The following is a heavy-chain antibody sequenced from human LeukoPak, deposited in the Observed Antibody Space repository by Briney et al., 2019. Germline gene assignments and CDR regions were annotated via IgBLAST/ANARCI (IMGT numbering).Heavy chain of an antibody. CDR2: INHSGST. J-gene: IGHJ5*02. CDR3: ARGRRVTTMVRGVIIVSVWFDP. D-gene: IGHD3-10*01. V-gene: IGHV4-34*01. Sequence: PSETLSLTCTVSGGSISRYYWSWIRQPPGKGLEWIGEINHSGSTNYNPSLKSRVTISVDTSKNQFSLKLSSVTAADTAVYYCARGRRVTTMVRGVIIVSVWFDPWGQGTLVTVSS. CDR1: GGSISRYY.